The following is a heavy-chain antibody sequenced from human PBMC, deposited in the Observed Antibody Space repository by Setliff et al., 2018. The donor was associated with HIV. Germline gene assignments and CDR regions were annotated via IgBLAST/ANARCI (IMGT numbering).Heavy chain of an antibody. CDR1: GYSISSGYY. D-gene: IGHD3-22*01. CDR3: AREGTVGDYYDSSGYYYVGVTNWFDP. V-gene: IGHV4-38-2*02. CDR2: IYHSGST. Sequence: SETLSLTCAVSGYSISSGYYWGWIRQPPGKGLERIGSIYHSGSTYYNPSLKSRVTISVDTSKNQFSLKLSSVTAADTAVYYCAREGTVGDYYDSSGYYYVGVTNWFDPWGQGTLVTVS. J-gene: IGHJ5*02.